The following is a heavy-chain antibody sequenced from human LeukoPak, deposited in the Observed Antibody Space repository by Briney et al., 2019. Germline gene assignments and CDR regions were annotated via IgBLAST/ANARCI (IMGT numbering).Heavy chain of an antibody. J-gene: IGHJ4*02. CDR3: ARGLGAVAGPYYFDY. CDR1: GGSISTYY. D-gene: IGHD6-19*01. CDR2: IYHSGST. Sequence: PSESLSLTCTVSGGSISTYYWSWIRQPPGKGLEWIGYIYHSGSTKYNPSLKSRVTISVDTSKNQFSLKLSSVTAADTAVYYCARGLGAVAGPYYFDYWGQGTLVTVSS. V-gene: IGHV4-59*12.